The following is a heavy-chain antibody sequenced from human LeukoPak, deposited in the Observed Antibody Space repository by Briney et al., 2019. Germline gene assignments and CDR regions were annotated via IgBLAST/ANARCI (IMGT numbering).Heavy chain of an antibody. V-gene: IGHV1-69*04. Sequence: PGGSLRLSCAASGFTFSSYAISWVRQAPGQGLEWMGRIIPILGIANYAQKFQGRVTITADKSTSTAYMELSSLRSEDTAVYYCARVTIRGGYYDILTGTNYYYYGMDVWGQGTTVTVSS. D-gene: IGHD3-9*01. CDR1: GFTFSSYA. J-gene: IGHJ6*02. CDR2: IIPILGIA. CDR3: ARVTIRGGYYDILTGTNYYYYGMDV.